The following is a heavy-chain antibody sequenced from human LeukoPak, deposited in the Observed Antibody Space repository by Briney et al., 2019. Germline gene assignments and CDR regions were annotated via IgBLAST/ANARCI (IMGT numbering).Heavy chain of an antibody. CDR2: LYYSGST. CDR3: ARGLPVYGSGSYWRPLDY. Sequence: PSETLSLTCTVSGGSISSSTYYWGWIRQPPGKGLEWIGNLYYSGSTYYNPSLKSRVTISLDTSKNQFSLKLTSVTAADTAVYYCARGLPVYGSGSYWRPLDYWGQGTLVTVSS. CDR1: GGSISSSTYY. V-gene: IGHV4-39*07. D-gene: IGHD3-10*01. J-gene: IGHJ4*02.